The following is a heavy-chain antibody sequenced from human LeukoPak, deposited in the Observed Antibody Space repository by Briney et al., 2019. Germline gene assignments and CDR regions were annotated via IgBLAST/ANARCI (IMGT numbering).Heavy chain of an antibody. Sequence: VXQAPGXGLEWVXAISGSGGNTYFADSVKGRFTISRDNSKNTLSLQMNRLRAEDTAVYFCSKDPNKLDCYNCDYWGQGTLVTVSS. CDR3: SKDPNKLDCYNCDY. V-gene: IGHV3-23*01. CDR2: ISGSGGNT. D-gene: IGHD5-24*01. J-gene: IGHJ4*02.